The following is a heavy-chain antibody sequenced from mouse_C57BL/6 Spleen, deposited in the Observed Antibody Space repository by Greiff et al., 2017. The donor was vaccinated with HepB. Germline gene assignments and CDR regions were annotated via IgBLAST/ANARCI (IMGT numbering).Heavy chain of an antibody. CDR1: GYTFTSYW. D-gene: IGHD1-1*01. CDR2: IDPSDSYT. CDR3: ARNYGSSPEAWFAY. V-gene: IGHV1-69*01. Sequence: VQLQQPGAELVMPGASVKLPCKASGYTFTSYWMHWVKQRPGQGLEWIGEIDPSDSYTNYNQKFKGKSTLTVDKSSSTAYMQLSSLTSEDSAVYYCARNYGSSPEAWFAYWGQGTLVTVSA. J-gene: IGHJ3*01.